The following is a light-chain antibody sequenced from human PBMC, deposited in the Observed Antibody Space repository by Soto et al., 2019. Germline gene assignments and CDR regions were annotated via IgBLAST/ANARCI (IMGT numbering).Light chain of an antibody. J-gene: IGKJ1*01. V-gene: IGKV3-11*01. CDR1: QSLSRH. CDR3: QQYGSSPQT. Sequence: ELAFSPSPANLSLSPGARATLSCRASQSLSRHLAWYQQKPGQAPRLLIYDASNRATGIPARFSGSGSGTDFTLTISRLEPEDFAVYYCQQYGSSPQTFGQGTKVDI. CDR2: DAS.